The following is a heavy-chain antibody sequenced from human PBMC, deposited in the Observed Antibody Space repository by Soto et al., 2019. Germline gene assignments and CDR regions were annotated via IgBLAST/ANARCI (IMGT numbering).Heavy chain of an antibody. CDR1: GFTFSSYG. J-gene: IGHJ4*02. Sequence: QVQLVESGGGVVQPGRSLRLSCAASGFTFSSYGMHWVRQAPGKGLEWVAVISYDGSNKYYADSVKGRFTISRDNSKNTLYLHMNSLRAGDTAVYYCAKDGDYVIIGDYWGQGTLVTVSS. CDR2: ISYDGSNK. D-gene: IGHD4-17*01. V-gene: IGHV3-30*18. CDR3: AKDGDYVIIGDY.